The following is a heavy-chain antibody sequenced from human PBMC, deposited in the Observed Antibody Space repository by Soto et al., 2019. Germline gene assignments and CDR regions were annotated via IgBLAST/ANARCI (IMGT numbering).Heavy chain of an antibody. Sequence: EVQLLESGGGLVQPGGSLRLSCAASGFTFSSYAMSWVRQAPGKGLEWVSLISGSGGGTYYADSVKGRFTITSDNSKNTLYCQMNSLRAEDTSAYYCATHAAAAAPDYWGQGTLVTVSS. V-gene: IGHV3-23*01. CDR2: ISGSGGGT. CDR1: GFTFSSYA. CDR3: ATHAAAAAPDY. J-gene: IGHJ4*02. D-gene: IGHD6-13*01.